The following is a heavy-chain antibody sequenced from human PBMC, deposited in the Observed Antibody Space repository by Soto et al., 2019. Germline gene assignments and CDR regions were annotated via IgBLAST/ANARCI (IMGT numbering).Heavy chain of an antibody. J-gene: IGHJ2*01. CDR2: ISGSGGST. Sequence: EVQLLESGGGLVQPGGSLRLSCAASGFTFSSYAMSWVRQAPGKGLEWVSAISGSGGSTYYADSVKGRFTISRDNSKNTLYQQMNNLRAEDTAVYDCAKGRISARGYWYFDLWGRGTLVTVSS. CDR1: GFTFSSYA. D-gene: IGHD6-6*01. CDR3: AKGRISARGYWYFDL. V-gene: IGHV3-23*01.